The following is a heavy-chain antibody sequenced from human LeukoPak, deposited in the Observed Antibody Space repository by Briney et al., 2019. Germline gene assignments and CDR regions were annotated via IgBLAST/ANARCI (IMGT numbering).Heavy chain of an antibody. D-gene: IGHD6-19*01. V-gene: IGHV4-38-2*01. CDR3: ASWGQWLPREYFQH. CDR1: GYSISSGYY. Sequence: SETLSLTCAVSGYSISSGYYWGWIRQPPGKGLEWIGSIYHSGSTYYNPSLKSRVTTSVDTSKNQFSLKLSSVTAADTAVYYCASWGQWLPREYFQHWGQGTLVTVSS. CDR2: IYHSGST. J-gene: IGHJ1*01.